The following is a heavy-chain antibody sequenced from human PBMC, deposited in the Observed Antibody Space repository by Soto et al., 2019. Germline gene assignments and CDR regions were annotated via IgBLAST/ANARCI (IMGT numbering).Heavy chain of an antibody. CDR3: ATIIVGATTGPDY. D-gene: IGHD1-26*01. J-gene: IGHJ4*02. CDR1: GGSISSYY. V-gene: IGHV4-59*12. Sequence: SETLSLTCTVSGGSISSYYWSWILQPPGKGLEWIGEIYHSGSTNYNPSLKSRVTISVDKSKNQFSLKLSSVTAADTAVYYCATIIVGATTGPDYWGQGTLVTVSS. CDR2: IYHSGST.